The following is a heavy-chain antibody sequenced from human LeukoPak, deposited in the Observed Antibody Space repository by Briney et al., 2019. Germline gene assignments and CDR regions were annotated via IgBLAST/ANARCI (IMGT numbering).Heavy chain of an antibody. CDR1: GSISSYY. Sequence: SETLSLTCAVSGSISSYYWSWIRQPPGKGLEWIGYIYTSGSTNYNPSLKSRVTISVDTSKNQFSLDLSSVTAADTAVYYCARQKCTSTSCLTKNAFDIWGQGTMVTVSS. CDR2: IYTSGST. D-gene: IGHD2-2*01. J-gene: IGHJ3*02. V-gene: IGHV4-4*09. CDR3: ARQKCTSTSCLTKNAFDI.